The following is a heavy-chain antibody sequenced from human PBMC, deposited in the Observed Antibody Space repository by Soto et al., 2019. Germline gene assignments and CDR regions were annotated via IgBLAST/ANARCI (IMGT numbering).Heavy chain of an antibody. Sequence: QVQLEQSGAEVKKPGASVKVSCKASGYTFTNYGISWVRQAHGQGLEWMGWISANSGNTNYAQKFQGRVTMTTDTSTSTAFMELRRLSSDDTAMYYCAREGNLNSLDYWGQGTLVTVSS. D-gene: IGHD4-4*01. J-gene: IGHJ4*02. CDR3: AREGNLNSLDY. CDR1: GYTFTNYG. V-gene: IGHV1-18*01. CDR2: ISANSGNT.